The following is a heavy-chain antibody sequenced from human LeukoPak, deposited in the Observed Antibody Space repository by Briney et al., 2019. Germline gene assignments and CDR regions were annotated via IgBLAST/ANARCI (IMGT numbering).Heavy chain of an antibody. D-gene: IGHD3-22*01. CDR2: ISSSSSTI. CDR3: ARDLDSSGYSEGDY. Sequence: PGGSLRLSCAASGFTFSSYSMDWVRQAPGKGLEWVSYISSSSSTIYYADSVKGRFTISRDNAKNSLYLQMNSLRAEDTAVYYCARDLDSSGYSEGDYWGQGTLVTVSS. CDR1: GFTFSSYS. J-gene: IGHJ4*02. V-gene: IGHV3-48*04.